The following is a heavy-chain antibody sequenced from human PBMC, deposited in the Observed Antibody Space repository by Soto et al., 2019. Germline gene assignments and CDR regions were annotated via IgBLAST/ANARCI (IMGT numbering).Heavy chain of an antibody. Sequence: ASVKVSCKASGYTFTSYGISWVRQAPGQGLEWKGWISAYNGNTNYAQKLQGRVTMTTDTSTSTAYMELRSLRSDDTAVYYCARDYDFWSGSVDAFDIWGQGTMVTVSS. V-gene: IGHV1-18*01. CDR3: ARDYDFWSGSVDAFDI. CDR2: ISAYNGNT. CDR1: GYTFTSYG. J-gene: IGHJ3*02. D-gene: IGHD3-3*01.